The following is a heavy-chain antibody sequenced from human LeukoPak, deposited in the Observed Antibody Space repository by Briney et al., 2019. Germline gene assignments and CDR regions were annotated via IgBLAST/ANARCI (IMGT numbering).Heavy chain of an antibody. J-gene: IGHJ4*02. CDR2: IYSGGST. CDR3: ARVHSSGYPRCDY. D-gene: IGHD3-22*01. V-gene: IGHV3-66*02. CDR1: GFTVSSNY. Sequence: GGSLRLSCAASGFTVSSNYMSWVRQAPGKGLEWVSVIYSGGSTYYADSVKGRFTISRDNSKNTLYLQMNSLRAEDTAVYYCARVHSSGYPRCDYWGQGTLVTVSS.